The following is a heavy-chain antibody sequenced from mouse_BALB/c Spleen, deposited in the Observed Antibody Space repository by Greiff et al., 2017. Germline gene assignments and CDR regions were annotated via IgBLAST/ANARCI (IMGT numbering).Heavy chain of an antibody. CDR3: ATKSLWY. CDR1: GYSFTSYY. CDR2: IDPFNGGT. D-gene: IGHD1-1*02. J-gene: IGHJ2*01. V-gene: IGHV1S135*01. Sequence: EVQLQQSGPELMKPGASVKISCKASGYSFTSYYMHWVKQSHGKSLEWIGYIDPFNGGTSYNQKFKGKATLTVDKSSSTAYMHLSSLTSEDSAVYYCATKSLWYWGQGTTLTVSS.